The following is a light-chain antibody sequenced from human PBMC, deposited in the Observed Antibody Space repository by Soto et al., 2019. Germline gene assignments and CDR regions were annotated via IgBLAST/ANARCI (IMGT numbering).Light chain of an antibody. Sequence: EVLLTQSPAALSVSPGETATLSCRASHSVVDNLAWYQQRPGQAPRLLIYRATSRATGVPARFSGSGTGTEFTLTIRSLQCEDFAVYYCQQYDVWPPITFGQGTRLEVK. CDR1: HSVVDN. J-gene: IGKJ5*01. CDR2: RAT. V-gene: IGKV3-15*01. CDR3: QQYDVWPPIT.